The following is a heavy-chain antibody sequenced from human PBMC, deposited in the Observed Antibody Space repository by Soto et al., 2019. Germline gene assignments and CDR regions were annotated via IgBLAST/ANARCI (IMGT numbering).Heavy chain of an antibody. CDR2: ITSSSNNI. Sequence: EVQLVESGGGLVKPGGSLRLSCAASGFTFSSYSMNWVRQAPGKGLEWVSSITSSSNNIYYADSVKGRFTISRDNAKNSLYLKMNSLSAEDTAVYYCARDQDNAMSYYYYYGMDAWGQGTTVTVSS. V-gene: IGHV3-21*01. D-gene: IGHD2-2*01. J-gene: IGHJ6*02. CDR3: ARDQDNAMSYYYYYGMDA. CDR1: GFTFSSYS.